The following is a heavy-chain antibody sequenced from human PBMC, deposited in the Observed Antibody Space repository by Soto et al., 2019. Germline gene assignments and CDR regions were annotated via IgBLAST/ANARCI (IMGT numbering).Heavy chain of an antibody. CDR1: GDPISSSKW. D-gene: IGHD6-19*01. Sequence: PSETLSLTCAVSGDPISSSKWWTWVRQTPGKGLEWIGKIDQNGITNYNPSLESRVTILKDNSKNQLSLKLTSVTAADTAVYYCAREEAGMDVWGQGTTVTVSS. CDR2: IDQNGIT. J-gene: IGHJ6*02. V-gene: IGHV4-4*02. CDR3: AREEAGMDV.